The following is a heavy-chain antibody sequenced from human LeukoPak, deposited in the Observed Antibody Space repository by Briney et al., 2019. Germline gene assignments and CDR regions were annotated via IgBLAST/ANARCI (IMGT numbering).Heavy chain of an antibody. Sequence: ASVTVSCKASGYTFTSHYMHWVRQAPGQGLEWMGIINPSGGSTSYAQKFQGRVTMTRDTSTSTVYMELSSLRSEDTAVYYCARDRGEMATTPYNWFDPWGQGTLVTVSS. J-gene: IGHJ5*02. CDR2: INPSGGST. D-gene: IGHD5-24*01. CDR1: GYTFTSHY. V-gene: IGHV1-46*01. CDR3: ARDRGEMATTPYNWFDP.